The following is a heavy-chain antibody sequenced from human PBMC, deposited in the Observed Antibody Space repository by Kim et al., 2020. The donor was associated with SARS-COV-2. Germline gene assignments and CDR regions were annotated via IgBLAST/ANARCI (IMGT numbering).Heavy chain of an antibody. V-gene: IGHV3-74*01. D-gene: IGHD3-9*01. CDR1: GFTFSSYW. J-gene: IGHJ5*02. CDR3: AREAYDYDILTGYFYWFDP. Sequence: GGSLRLSCAASGFTFSSYWMHWVRQAPGKGLVWVSRINSDGSSTSYADSVKGRFTISRDNAKNTLYLQMNSLRAEDTAVYYCAREAYDYDILTGYFYWFDPWGQGTLVTVSS. CDR2: INSDGSST.